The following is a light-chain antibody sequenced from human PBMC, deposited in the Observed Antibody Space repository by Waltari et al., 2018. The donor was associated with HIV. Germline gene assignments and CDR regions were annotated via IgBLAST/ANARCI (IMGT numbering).Light chain of an antibody. CDR2: DAF. CDR3: QQYDDLPCT. Sequence: DIRMTQSPSSLSSPMGGSVTMTCHATQDISNNLNWYQQKTGEAPKLLIYDAFILETGISSRVSGSGSGTNFTLTITNPQPEDVATYFCQQYDDLPCTFGPGTKV. CDR1: QDISNN. V-gene: IGKV1-33*01. J-gene: IGKJ3*01.